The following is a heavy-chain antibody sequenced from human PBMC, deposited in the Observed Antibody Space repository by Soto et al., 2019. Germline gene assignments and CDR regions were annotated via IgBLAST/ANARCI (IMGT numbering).Heavy chain of an antibody. CDR2: IYPADSDT. V-gene: IGHV5-51*01. CDR1: GYIFSTNW. Sequence: GESLKISCKGSGYIFSTNWIGWVRQMPGKGLEWMGIIYPADSDTRYSPSFQGQVTISADKSISTAYLQWSSLKSSDTAIYYCVRAYGARFDIWGQGTMVTVSS. CDR3: VRAYGARFDI. D-gene: IGHD4-17*01. J-gene: IGHJ3*02.